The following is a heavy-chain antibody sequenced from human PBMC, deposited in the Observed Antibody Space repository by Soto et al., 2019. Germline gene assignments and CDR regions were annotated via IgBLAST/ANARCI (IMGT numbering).Heavy chain of an antibody. CDR3: ARVKSSIAARRHLYYFDY. V-gene: IGHV4-31*03. D-gene: IGHD6-6*01. CDR1: GGSISSGGYY. J-gene: IGHJ4*02. CDR2: IYYSGST. Sequence: SETLSLTCTVSGGSISSGGYYWSWIRQHPGKGLEWIGYIYYSGSTYYNPSLKSRVTISVDTSKNQFSLKLSSVTAADTAVYYCARVKSSIAARRHLYYFDYWGQGTLVTVSS.